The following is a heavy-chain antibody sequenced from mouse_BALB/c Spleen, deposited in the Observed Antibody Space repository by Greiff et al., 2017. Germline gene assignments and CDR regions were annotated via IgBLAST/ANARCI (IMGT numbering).Heavy chain of an antibody. Sequence: EVKLQESGPGLVKPSQSLSLTCTVTGYSITSDYAWNWIRQFPGNKLEWMGYISYSGSTSYNPSLKSRISITRDTSKNQFFLQLNSVTTEDTATYYCARETTVVAFDYWGQGTTLTVSS. V-gene: IGHV3-2*02. CDR2: ISYSGST. J-gene: IGHJ2*01. CDR1: GYSITSDYA. D-gene: IGHD1-1*01. CDR3: ARETTVVAFDY.